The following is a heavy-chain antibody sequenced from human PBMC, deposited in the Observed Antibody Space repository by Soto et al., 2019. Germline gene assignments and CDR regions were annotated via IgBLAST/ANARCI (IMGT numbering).Heavy chain of an antibody. V-gene: IGHV3-7*01. CDR1: GFTFSGHW. J-gene: IGHJ4*02. D-gene: IGHD1-26*01. CDR3: ARDIPWGAGYLDS. Sequence: EVQLVESGGGLVQPGGSLRLSCAASGFTFSGHWMTWVRQVPGRGLEWVANINEDGSVNGDVDSVKGRFTIARDKVRNSLKRQMNSLRAEETAVYYCARDIPWGAGYLDSWCQGTLVAVSS. CDR2: INEDGSVN.